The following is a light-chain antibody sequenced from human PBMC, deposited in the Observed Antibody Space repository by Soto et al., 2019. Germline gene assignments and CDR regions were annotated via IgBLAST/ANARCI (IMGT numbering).Light chain of an antibody. V-gene: IGKV3-15*01. CDR1: QSVSRN. J-gene: IGKJ5*01. CDR2: DIS. CDR3: QQYNNWPS. Sequence: EIAMTQSPATMSVSPGERATLSCRASQSVSRNLAWYQQRPGHAPRLLIYDISNRAAGVPARFSGTGSETEFTLTIRSMQSEDFAVYFCQQYNNWPSFGQGTRLEIK.